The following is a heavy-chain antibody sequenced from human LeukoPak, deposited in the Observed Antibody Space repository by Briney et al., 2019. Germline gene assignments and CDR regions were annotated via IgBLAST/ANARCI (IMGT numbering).Heavy chain of an antibody. CDR1: GFTFSSYA. CDR2: ISGSGGLT. Sequence: GGSLRLSCAASGFTFSSYAMTWVRQAPGKGLEWVSAISGSGGLTYYADSVKGRFTISRDNAKNSLYLQMNSLRAEDTAVYYCATYWRYFDWLLSDIWGLGTMVTVSS. V-gene: IGHV3-23*01. D-gene: IGHD3-9*01. CDR3: ATYWRYFDWLLSDI. J-gene: IGHJ3*02.